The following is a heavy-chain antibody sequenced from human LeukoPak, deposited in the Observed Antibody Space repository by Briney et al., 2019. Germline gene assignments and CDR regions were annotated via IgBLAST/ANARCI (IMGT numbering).Heavy chain of an antibody. V-gene: IGHV3-7*01. CDR1: GFTFSSYW. CDR2: IKQDGSEK. J-gene: IGHJ3*02. CDR3: ARDQGPGLPSLKDAFDI. Sequence: PGGSLRLSCAASGFTFSSYWMSWVRQAPGKGLEWVANIKQDGSEKYYVDSVKGRFTISRDNAKSSLYLQMNSLRAEDTAVYYCARDQGPGLPSLKDAFDIWGQGTMVTVSS.